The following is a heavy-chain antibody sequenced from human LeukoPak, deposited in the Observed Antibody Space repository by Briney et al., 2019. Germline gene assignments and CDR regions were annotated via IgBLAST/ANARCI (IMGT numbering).Heavy chain of an antibody. D-gene: IGHD4-23*01. Sequence: GGSLRLSCAASTFTFSTYNMNWVRQAPGKGLEWVSYISSSGSTIYYADSVKGRFTISRDNAKNSLYLQMNSLRAEDTAVYYCARLRWQFDYWGQGTLVTVSS. V-gene: IGHV3-48*04. CDR1: TFTFSTYN. J-gene: IGHJ4*02. CDR2: ISSSGSTI. CDR3: ARLRWQFDY.